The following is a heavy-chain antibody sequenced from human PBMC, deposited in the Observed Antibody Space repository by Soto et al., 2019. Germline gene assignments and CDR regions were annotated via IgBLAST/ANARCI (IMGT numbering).Heavy chain of an antibody. Sequence: LSLTCSVSGVSITNYYWTWIRLPPGKGLEWIGYVYHTGNTFYNPSLKSRVTISLDTPKNQVSLSLRSVTAADTAVYYCAREQYNWKLWGQGTMVTVSS. CDR2: VYHTGNT. CDR1: GVSITNYY. V-gene: IGHV4-59*01. J-gene: IGHJ4*02. D-gene: IGHD1-20*01. CDR3: AREQYNWKL.